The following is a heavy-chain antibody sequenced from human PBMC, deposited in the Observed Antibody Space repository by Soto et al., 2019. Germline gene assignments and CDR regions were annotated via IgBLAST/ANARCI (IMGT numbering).Heavy chain of an antibody. J-gene: IGHJ5*02. CDR1: GGSISSGDYY. V-gene: IGHV4-30-4*01. CDR2: IHNSGST. D-gene: IGHD6-13*01. Sequence: SETLSLTCTVSGGSISSGDYYWSWIRQPPGKGLEWIGYIHNSGSTYYNPSLTSRIITSSDTSKNQFSLKLTSVTAADTAFYYCAKSSSNNWFDPWGQGTLVTVSS. CDR3: AKSSSNNWFDP.